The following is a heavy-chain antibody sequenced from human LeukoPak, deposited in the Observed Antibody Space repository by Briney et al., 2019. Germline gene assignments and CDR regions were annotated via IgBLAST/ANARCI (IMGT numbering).Heavy chain of an antibody. J-gene: IGHJ5*02. V-gene: IGHV4-39*01. CDR1: GGSISSSSYY. Sequence: SETLSLTCTVSGGSISSSSYYWGWIRQPPGKGLEWIGSIYYSGSTYYNPSLKSRVTISVDTSKNQFSLKLSSVTAADTAVYYCARPMLFRARSDRSPQRWFDPWGQGTLVTVSS. CDR3: ARPMLFRARSDRSPQRWFDP. D-gene: IGHD3-10*01. CDR2: IYYSGST.